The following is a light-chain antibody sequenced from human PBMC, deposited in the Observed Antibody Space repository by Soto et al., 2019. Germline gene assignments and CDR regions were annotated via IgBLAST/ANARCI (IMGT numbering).Light chain of an antibody. CDR3: NSFRSSITLVV. V-gene: IGLV2-14*03. CDR2: DVT. CDR1: SSDVGGSNF. J-gene: IGLJ2*01. Sequence: QSVLTQPASVSGSPGQSITISCTGTSSDVGGSNFVSWYQHHPGKAPKLIIYDVTRRPSGVSNRFSGSKSGNTASLTISGLHVEDEADYYCNSFRSSITLVVFGGGTKLTVL.